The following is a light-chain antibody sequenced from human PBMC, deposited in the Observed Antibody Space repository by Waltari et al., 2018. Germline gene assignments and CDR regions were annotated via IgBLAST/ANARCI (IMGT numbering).Light chain of an antibody. CDR3: QMWDNTWV. Sequence: SYELTQALSPSVALGHAAKLTRWGSNVCSKNVYWYQLKPAQAPVLVIFSDIKRASGIPERFSGSNSGNTATLTITRAQAGDEADYYCQMWDNTWVFGGGTKLTVL. CDR2: SDI. CDR1: NVCSKN. V-gene: IGLV3-9*01. J-gene: IGLJ3*02.